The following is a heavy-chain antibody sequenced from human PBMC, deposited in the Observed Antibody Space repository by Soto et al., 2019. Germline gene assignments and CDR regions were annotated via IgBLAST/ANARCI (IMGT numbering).Heavy chain of an antibody. D-gene: IGHD2-15*01. V-gene: IGHV1-3*01. Sequence: ASMKVSCKASGYTFTSYAMHWVRQAPGQRLEWMGWINAGNGNTKYSQKFQGRVTITRDTSASTAYMELSSLRSEDTAVYYCASPRGKGGAFDIWGQGTMVTLSS. CDR1: GYTFTSYA. CDR2: INAGNGNT. CDR3: ASPRGKGGAFDI. J-gene: IGHJ3*02.